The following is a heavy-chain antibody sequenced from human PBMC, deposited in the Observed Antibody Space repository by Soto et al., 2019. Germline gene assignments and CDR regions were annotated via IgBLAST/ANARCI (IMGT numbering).Heavy chain of an antibody. J-gene: IGHJ3*02. CDR3: ATPFHPYSSSWDAFDI. V-gene: IGHV1-24*01. D-gene: IGHD6-13*01. CDR2: FDPEDGET. Sequence: ASVKVSCKVSGYPLTELSMHWVRQAPGKGLEWMGGFDPEDGETIYAQKFQGRVTMTEDTSTDTAYMELSSLRSEDTAVYYCATPFHPYSSSWDAFDIWGQGTMVTVSS. CDR1: GYPLTELS.